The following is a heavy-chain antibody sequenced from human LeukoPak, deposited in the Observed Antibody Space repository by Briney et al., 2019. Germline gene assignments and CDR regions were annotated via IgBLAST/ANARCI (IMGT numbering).Heavy chain of an antibody. CDR2: MNPNSGNT. J-gene: IGHJ6*03. Sequence: ASVKVSCKASGYTFTGYYMHWVRQAPGQGLEWMGWMNPNSGNTGYAQKFQGRVTITRNTSISTAYMELSSLRSEDTAVYYCARWGFLDYYYMDVWGKGTTVTVSS. D-gene: IGHD3-16*01. CDR1: GYTFTGYY. V-gene: IGHV1-8*03. CDR3: ARWGFLDYYYMDV.